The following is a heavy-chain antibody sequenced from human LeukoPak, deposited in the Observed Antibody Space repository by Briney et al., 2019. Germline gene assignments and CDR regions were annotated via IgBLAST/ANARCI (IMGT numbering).Heavy chain of an antibody. CDR1: GFTFSSYA. V-gene: IGHV3-23*01. D-gene: IGHD3-10*01. CDR2: ISGSGGST. J-gene: IGHJ4*02. Sequence: GGSLRLSCAASGFTFSSYAMSWVRQAPGKGLEWVSSISGSGGSTYYADSVKGRFTIPRDNSKNTLFLQMNSLRAEDTAVYYCAKLRYYYGSGTDFDYWGQGTLVTVSS. CDR3: AKLRYYYGSGTDFDY.